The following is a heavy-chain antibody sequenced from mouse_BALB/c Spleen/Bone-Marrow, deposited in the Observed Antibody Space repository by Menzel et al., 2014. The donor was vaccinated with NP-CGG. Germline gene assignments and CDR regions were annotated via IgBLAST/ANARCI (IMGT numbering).Heavy chain of an antibody. V-gene: IGHV5-6*02. Sequence: EVKLVESGRDLVKPGGSLKLSRAASGFTFSNYGMSWVRQTPDKRLEWVATINSGGRYAFYPDSVKGRFTISRDNAKNTLYLQMSSLKSEDTAMYYCARRSDYDYFDYWGQGTTLTVSS. J-gene: IGHJ2*01. D-gene: IGHD2-4*01. CDR2: INSGGRYA. CDR1: GFTFSNYG. CDR3: ARRSDYDYFDY.